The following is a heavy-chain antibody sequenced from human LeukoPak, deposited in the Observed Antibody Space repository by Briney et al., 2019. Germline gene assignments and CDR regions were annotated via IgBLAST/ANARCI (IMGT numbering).Heavy chain of an antibody. CDR2: IIPIFGTA. V-gene: IGHV1-69*13. J-gene: IGHJ3*02. CDR3: ARGLVVVTATMVFDI. CDR1: GYTFTSYY. D-gene: IGHD2-15*01. Sequence: SVKVSCKASGYTFTSYYMHWVRQAPGQGLEWMGGIIPIFGTANYAQKLQGRVTITADESTNTAYMELNSLRSQDTAIYYCARGLVVVTATMVFDIWGQGTVVTVSS.